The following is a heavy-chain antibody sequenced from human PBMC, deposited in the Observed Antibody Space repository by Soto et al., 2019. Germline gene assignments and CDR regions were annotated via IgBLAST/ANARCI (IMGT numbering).Heavy chain of an antibody. D-gene: IGHD2-2*01. CDR2: IYPGDSDT. V-gene: IGHV5-51*01. J-gene: IGHJ6*02. CDR3: ARRMGYCSSTSCYGLHYYYYGMDV. Sequence: EVQLVQSGAEVKKPGESLKISCKGSGYSFTSYWIGWVRQMPGKGLEWMGIIYPGDSDTRYSPSFQGQVTISADKSISTAYLQWSSLKASDTAMYYCARRMGYCSSTSCYGLHYYYYGMDVWGQGTTVTVSS. CDR1: GYSFTSYW.